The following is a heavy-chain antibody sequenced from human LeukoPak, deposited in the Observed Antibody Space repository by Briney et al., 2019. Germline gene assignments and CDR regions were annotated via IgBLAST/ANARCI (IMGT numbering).Heavy chain of an antibody. CDR2: MNPNSGNT. CDR3: AKTTGYSSGSIDY. V-gene: IGHV1-8*01. J-gene: IGHJ4*02. Sequence: ASVKVSCKASGYTFTSYDINWVRQATGQGLEWMGWMNPNSGNTGYAQKFQGRVTMTRNTSISTAYMELNSLRAEDTAVYYCAKTTGYSSGSIDYWGQGTLVTVSS. D-gene: IGHD6-19*01. CDR1: GYTFTSYD.